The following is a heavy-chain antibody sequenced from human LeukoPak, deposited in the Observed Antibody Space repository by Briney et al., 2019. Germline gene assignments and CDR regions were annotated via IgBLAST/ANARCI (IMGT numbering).Heavy chain of an antibody. CDR1: GGSISSYY. V-gene: IGHV4-4*07. Sequence: PSETLSLTCTVSGGSISSYYWSWIRQPAGKGLEWIGRIYTSGSTNYNPSLKSRVTMSVDTSKNQFSLKLSSVTAADTAVYYCARGIRPRSVSDWQVGHYMDVWGKGTTVTVSS. CDR3: ARGIRPRSVSDWQVGHYMDV. D-gene: IGHD1-26*01. CDR2: IYTSGST. J-gene: IGHJ6*03.